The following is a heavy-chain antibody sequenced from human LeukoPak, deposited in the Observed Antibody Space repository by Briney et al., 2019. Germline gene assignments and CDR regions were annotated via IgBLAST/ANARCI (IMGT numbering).Heavy chain of an antibody. CDR3: ARVRYGSRVPVYTFDI. V-gene: IGHV1-8*01. Sequence: GASVKVSCKSSGYTFTSYDINWVRQATGQGLEWMGWMNPNSGNTGYAQKFQGRVTMTRNTSISTAYMELSSLRSEDTAVYYCARVRYGSRVPVYTFDIWGQGTMVSVSS. D-gene: IGHD2-2*01. CDR2: MNPNSGNT. J-gene: IGHJ3*02. CDR1: GYTFTSYD.